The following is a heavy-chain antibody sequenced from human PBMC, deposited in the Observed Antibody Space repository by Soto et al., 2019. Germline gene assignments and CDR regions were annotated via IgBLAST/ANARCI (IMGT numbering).Heavy chain of an antibody. CDR1: GFTFSNSA. CDR3: ARDQRLQFILADY. CDR2: ISGSGTST. D-gene: IGHD5-12*01. V-gene: IGHV3-23*01. Sequence: GGSLTLTCAASGFTFSNSAISWDRRAPGKGLECISGISGSGTSTYYADSVKGRFILARDNSNHSLYLQMSGLRAEDTVVYRGARDQRLQFILADYWGQGALVTVSS. J-gene: IGHJ4*02.